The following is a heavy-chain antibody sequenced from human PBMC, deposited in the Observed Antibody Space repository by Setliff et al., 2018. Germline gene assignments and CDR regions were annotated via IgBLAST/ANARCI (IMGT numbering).Heavy chain of an antibody. Sequence: PSETLSLTCTVSGGSISRYHWSWIRQPPGKGLEWIGYIQTSGTTNYNPSLKSRVTISVDTSKNQVSLKLTSVTVADTAVYYCARAPPNRYSGSYEYFYMDVWGKGTTVTVSS. CDR3: ARAPPNRYSGSYEYFYMDV. J-gene: IGHJ6*03. CDR2: IQTSGTT. CDR1: GGSISRYH. V-gene: IGHV4-4*08. D-gene: IGHD1-26*01.